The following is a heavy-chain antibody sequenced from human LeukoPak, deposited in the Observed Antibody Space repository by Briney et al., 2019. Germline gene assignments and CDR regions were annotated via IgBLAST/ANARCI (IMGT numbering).Heavy chain of an antibody. Sequence: PSETLSLTCAVYGGSFSGYYWSWIRQPPGKGLEWIGEINHGGSTNYNPSLKSRVTISVDTSKNRFSLKLRSVAAADTAVYYCARLEYSSSWVVYWGQGTLVTVS. CDR3: ARLEYSSSWVVY. CDR1: GGSFSGYY. V-gene: IGHV4-34*01. D-gene: IGHD6-6*01. J-gene: IGHJ4*02. CDR2: INHGGST.